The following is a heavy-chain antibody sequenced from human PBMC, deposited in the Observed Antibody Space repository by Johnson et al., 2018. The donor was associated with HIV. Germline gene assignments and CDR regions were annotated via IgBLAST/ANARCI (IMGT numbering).Heavy chain of an antibody. J-gene: IGHJ3*02. CDR2: ISWNSGSI. V-gene: IGHV3-9*01. D-gene: IGHD6-13*01. Sequence: VHLVESGGGVVQPGRSLRLSCAASGFTFSSYGMHWVRQAPGKGLEWVSGISWNSGSIGYADSVKGRFTISRDNAKNSLYLQMNSLRAEDTAVYYCARVAAAAGRMTDAFDIWGQGTMVSVSS. CDR3: ARVAAAAGRMTDAFDI. CDR1: GFTFSSYG.